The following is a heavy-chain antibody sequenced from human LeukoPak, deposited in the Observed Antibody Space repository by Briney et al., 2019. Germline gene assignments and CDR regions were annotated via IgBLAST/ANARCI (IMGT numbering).Heavy chain of an antibody. V-gene: IGHV1-69*04. J-gene: IGHJ4*02. Sequence: SVKVSCKASGGTFSSYAISWVRQAPGQGLEWMGRIIPILGIANYAQKFQGRVTITADKSTSTAYMELSSLRSEDTAMYYCARRGGSGNYLIDYWGQGTLVTVSS. CDR3: ARRGGSGNYLIDY. D-gene: IGHD3-10*01. CDR2: IIPILGIA. CDR1: GGTFSSYA.